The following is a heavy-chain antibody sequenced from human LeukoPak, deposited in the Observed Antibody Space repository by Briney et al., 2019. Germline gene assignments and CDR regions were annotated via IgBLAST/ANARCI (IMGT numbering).Heavy chain of an antibody. CDR1: GGSLSGYY. J-gene: IGHJ4*02. CDR3: ARCGSYYDFWSGYYTGTHFDY. CDR2: INHSGST. D-gene: IGHD3-3*01. Sequence: SETLSLTCAVYGGSLSGYYWSWIRQPPGKGLEWIGEINHSGSTNYNPSLKSRVTISVDTSKNQFSLKLSSVTAADTAVYYCARCGSYYDFWSGYYTGTHFDYWGQGTLVTVSS. V-gene: IGHV4-34*01.